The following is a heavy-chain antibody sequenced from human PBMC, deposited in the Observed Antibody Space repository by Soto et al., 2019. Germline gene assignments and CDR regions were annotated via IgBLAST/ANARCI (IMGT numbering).Heavy chain of an antibody. CDR3: ARDYGDYVSSAFDI. CDR2: IYYSGST. D-gene: IGHD4-17*01. Sequence: QVQLQESGPGLVKPSQTLSLTCTVSGGSISSGGYYWSWIRQHPGKGLEWIGYIYYSGSTYYNPSLKSRVTIPVDTSKNQFSLKLSSVTAADTAVYYCARDYGDYVSSAFDIWGQGTMVTVSS. V-gene: IGHV4-31*03. J-gene: IGHJ3*02. CDR1: GGSISSGGYY.